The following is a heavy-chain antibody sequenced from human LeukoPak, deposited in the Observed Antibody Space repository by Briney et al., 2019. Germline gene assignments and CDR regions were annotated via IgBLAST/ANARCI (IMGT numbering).Heavy chain of an antibody. D-gene: IGHD3-10*01. CDR1: GFSFNDYA. J-gene: IGHJ4*02. CDR3: AKGGALLWFGELLHILDF. Sequence: GGSLRLSCAASGFSFNDYAMSWVRQAPGKGLEWVSGISGSGGTTYYADSVKGRFTISRDDSKNTLSLQLNSLRDEDTAIYYCAKGGALLWFGELLHILDFWGQGTLVTVSS. V-gene: IGHV3-23*01. CDR2: ISGSGGTT.